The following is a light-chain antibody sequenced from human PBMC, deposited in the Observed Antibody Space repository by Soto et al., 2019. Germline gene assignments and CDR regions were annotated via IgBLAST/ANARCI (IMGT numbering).Light chain of an antibody. Sequence: IVLTQSPATLSLSPGERATLSGRASQSVSSYLAWYQQKPGQAPRLLIYDASNRATGIPARFSGSGSGTDFTLTTSSLEPEDFAVYYCQQRINWLPFGGATKVEIK. CDR3: QQRINWLP. V-gene: IGKV3-11*01. CDR1: QSVSSY. CDR2: DAS. J-gene: IGKJ4*01.